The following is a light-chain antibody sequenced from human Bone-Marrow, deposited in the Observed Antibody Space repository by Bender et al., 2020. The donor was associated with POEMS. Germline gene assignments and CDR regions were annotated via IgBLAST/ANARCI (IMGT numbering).Light chain of an antibody. CDR2: DVS. CDR1: SSDIGYSDH. J-gene: IGLJ2*01. Sequence: QTALTQPASVSGSPGQSITISCIGASSDIGYSDHVSWYQQRPGKAPELIIYDVSLRPSGVSNRFAGSKSGNTASLTISGLQAEDEAGYYCWSYAGGIVVFGGGTKLTVL. V-gene: IGLV2-23*02. CDR3: WSYAGGIVV.